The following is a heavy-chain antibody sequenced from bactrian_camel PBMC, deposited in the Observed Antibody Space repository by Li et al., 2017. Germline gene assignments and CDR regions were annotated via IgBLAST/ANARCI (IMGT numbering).Heavy chain of an antibody. J-gene: IGHJ6*01. V-gene: IGHV3S54*01. D-gene: IGHD5*01. CDR2: IYTDGYFGGPRP. CDR1: GYTFNHNC. CDR3: AAGHWGDRCYPAAGY. Sequence: HVQLVESGGASVQAGGSLRLSCAASGYTFNHNCMGWVRQGPGKQREVVASIYTDGYFGGPRPYYSDSVKGRFTISQDGAKNTVALQMNSLKPEDTAMYYCAAGHWGDRCYPAAGYWGQGTQVTVS.